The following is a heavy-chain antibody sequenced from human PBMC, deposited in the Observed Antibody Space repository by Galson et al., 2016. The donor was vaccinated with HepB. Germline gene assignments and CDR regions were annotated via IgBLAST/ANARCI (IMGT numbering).Heavy chain of an antibody. D-gene: IGHD2-21*02. J-gene: IGHJ3*01. Sequence: TLSLTCTVSGGPINNGDYYWSWIRQPPGKGLEWIGYIYRSGNTYYNPSLVSRISISMDASKTRFPLKRTSVIAADTAVYYCSRGPPAGFGRGACYLGAFDLWGPGPVVTVSS. CDR3: SRGPPAGFGRGACYLGAFDL. V-gene: IGHV4-30-4*01. CDR1: GGPINNGDYY. CDR2: IYRSGNT.